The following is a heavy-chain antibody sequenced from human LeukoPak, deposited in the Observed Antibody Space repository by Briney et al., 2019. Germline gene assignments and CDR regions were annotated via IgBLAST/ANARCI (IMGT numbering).Heavy chain of an antibody. CDR3: AREDCSSTSCYAKAPDY. J-gene: IGHJ4*02. CDR2: ISSSSSYI. Sequence: GGSLRLSCAASGFTFSTYSMNWVRQAPGKGLEWVSSISSSSSYIYYADSVKGRFTISRDNAKNSLYLQMSSLRAEDTAVYYCAREDCSSTSCYAKAPDYWGQGTLVTVSS. V-gene: IGHV3-21*01. D-gene: IGHD2-2*01. CDR1: GFTFSTYS.